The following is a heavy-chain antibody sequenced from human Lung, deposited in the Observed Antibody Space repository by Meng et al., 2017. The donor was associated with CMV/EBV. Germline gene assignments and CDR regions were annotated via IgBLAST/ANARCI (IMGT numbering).Heavy chain of an antibody. D-gene: IGHD3-22*01. CDR2: LHSDGFT. CDR3: ARGILGGYYDSRGYVTDF. V-gene: IGHV3-66*02. CDR1: GFTVSSNY. Sequence: GESXKISXAASGFTVSSNYMSWVRQAPGKGLEWISVLHSDGFTKYADSVKGRFTISRDNLKNTLYLEMSSLRTEDTAVYYCARGILGGYYDSRGYVTDFWGQGTXVTVSS. J-gene: IGHJ4*02.